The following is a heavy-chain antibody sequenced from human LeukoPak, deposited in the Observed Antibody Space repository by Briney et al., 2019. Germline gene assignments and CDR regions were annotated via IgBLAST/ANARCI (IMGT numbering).Heavy chain of an antibody. V-gene: IGHV4-39*07. CDR2: IYYSGST. CDR3: ARLWDYYGSGQTDY. D-gene: IGHD3-10*01. J-gene: IGHJ4*02. Sequence: SETLSLTCTVSGGSISSSSYYWGWIRQPPGKGLEWIGSIYYSGSTYYNPSLKSRVTISVDTSKNQFSLKLSSVTAADTAVYYCARLWDYYGSGQTDYWGQGTLVTVSS. CDR1: GGSISSSSYY.